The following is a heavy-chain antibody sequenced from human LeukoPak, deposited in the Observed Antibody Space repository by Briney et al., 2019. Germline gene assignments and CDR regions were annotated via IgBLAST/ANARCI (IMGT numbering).Heavy chain of an antibody. D-gene: IGHD1-26*01. Sequence: PGGSLRLSCAASGFTFSGYWMHWVRQGPGKGLEWVSRINSGGSSTTHADSVKGRFTISRDNAKNTLYLQMSSLRAEDTAVYYCATGWGAVSAYQYYSMDVWGHGTTVTVS. J-gene: IGHJ6*02. CDR3: ATGWGAVSAYQYYSMDV. CDR2: INSGGSST. CDR1: GFTFSGYW. V-gene: IGHV3-74*03.